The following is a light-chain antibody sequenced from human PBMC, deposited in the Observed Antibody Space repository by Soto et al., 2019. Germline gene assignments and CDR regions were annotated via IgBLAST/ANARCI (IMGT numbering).Light chain of an antibody. J-gene: IGKJ1*01. Sequence: ENVLTQSPATLSLSPGERATLSCRASQSVSSYLAWYQQKPGQAPRLLIYDASNRATGIPARFSGSGSGTDFTLTISSLEPEVFAVYYCQQRSNWPPWTFGQGTKVEIK. CDR1: QSVSSY. V-gene: IGKV3-11*01. CDR3: QQRSNWPPWT. CDR2: DAS.